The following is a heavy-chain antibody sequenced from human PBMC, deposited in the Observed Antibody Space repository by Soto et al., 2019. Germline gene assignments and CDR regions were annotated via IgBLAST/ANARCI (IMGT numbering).Heavy chain of an antibody. V-gene: IGHV5-51*01. Sequence: EVQLVQSGAEVKKPGESLKISCEVSGYTFTTYWIAWVRQMPGEGLEWMGSIYPGDSDTRYSPSFQGHFTISADKSINTAYRQWSSLKASDTAMYFCTRNKGYCDSISCYGMDVWGQGTTVTVSS. CDR3: TRNKGYCDSISCYGMDV. J-gene: IGHJ6*02. D-gene: IGHD2-2*01. CDR2: IYPGDSDT. CDR1: GYTFTTYW.